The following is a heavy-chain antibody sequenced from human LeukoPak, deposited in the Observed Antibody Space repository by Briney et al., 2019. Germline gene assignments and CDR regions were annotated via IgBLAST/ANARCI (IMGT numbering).Heavy chain of an antibody. CDR1: GDTFSSYA. CDR3: ALEMATIRSFHY. J-gene: IGHJ4*02. D-gene: IGHD5-24*01. CDR2: IIPIFGTA. V-gene: IGHV1-69*05. Sequence: ASVRVSCKASGDTFSSYAISWVRQAPGQGLEWMGGIIPIFGTANYAQKFQGRVTITTDESTSTAYMELSRLRSEDTAVYYCALEMATIRSFHYWGQGTLVTVSS.